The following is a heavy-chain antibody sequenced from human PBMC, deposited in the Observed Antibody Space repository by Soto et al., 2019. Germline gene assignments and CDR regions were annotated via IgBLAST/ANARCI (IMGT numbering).Heavy chain of an antibody. V-gene: IGHV4-31*03. CDR1: GGSISSGGYY. J-gene: IGHJ5*02. Sequence: QVQLQESGPGLVKPSQTLSLTCTVSGGSISSGGYYWSWIRQHPGKGLEWMGYIYYSGSTYYNPSLKSRVTISVDTSKNQFSLKLSSVTAADTAVYYCAIKQWPVRRDWFDPWGQGTLVTVSS. D-gene: IGHD6-19*01. CDR3: AIKQWPVRRDWFDP. CDR2: IYYSGST.